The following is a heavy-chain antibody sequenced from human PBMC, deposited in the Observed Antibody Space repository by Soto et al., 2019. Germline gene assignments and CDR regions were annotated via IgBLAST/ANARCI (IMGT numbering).Heavy chain of an antibody. D-gene: IGHD7-27*01. V-gene: IGHV3-74*01. CDR3: ARGLGTPPTWLDP. J-gene: IGHJ5*02. CDR2: INTVGSDT. Sequence: EVQLVESGGGLVQPGGSLRLSCAASGFTFSSYWMHWVRQAPGKVLEWVSRINTVGSDTRYAYSVKGRFTISRDNAKNTLYLQMNSLRVEDTAVYYCARGLGTPPTWLDPWGQGTLVTVSS. CDR1: GFTFSSYW.